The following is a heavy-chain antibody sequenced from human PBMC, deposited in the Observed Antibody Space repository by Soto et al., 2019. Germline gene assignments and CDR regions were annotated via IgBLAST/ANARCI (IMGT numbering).Heavy chain of an antibody. CDR3: ARDKVELVAGTTRTADRYYYYGMDV. V-gene: IGHV3-30-3*01. J-gene: IGHJ6*02. CDR1: GFTFNSYI. CDR2: TSYEGTNK. Sequence: QVQLVESGGGVVQPGRSLRLSCAASGFTFNSYILHWVRQAPGKGLEWVAVTSYEGTNKHYADSVKGRFTISRDNSKNTLYLQMNSLRAEDTAVYYCARDKVELVAGTTRTADRYYYYGMDVWGQGTTVTVSS. D-gene: IGHD2-15*01.